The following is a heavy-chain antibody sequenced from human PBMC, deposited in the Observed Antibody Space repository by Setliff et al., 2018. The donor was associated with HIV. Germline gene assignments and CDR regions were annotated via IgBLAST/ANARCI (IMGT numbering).Heavy chain of an antibody. V-gene: IGHV1-8*01. D-gene: IGHD3-10*01. Sequence: GASVKVSCKTSGHPFSNYDIIWVRRATGQGLEWMGWTNPNSGATGYAQKFKDRFIMTRDTSISTAYMELSSLTSEDTAVYYCASGKGVRGVIIRGGLDVWGKGATVTVSS. J-gene: IGHJ6*04. CDR3: ASGKGVRGVIIRGGLDV. CDR2: TNPNSGAT. CDR1: GHPFSNYD.